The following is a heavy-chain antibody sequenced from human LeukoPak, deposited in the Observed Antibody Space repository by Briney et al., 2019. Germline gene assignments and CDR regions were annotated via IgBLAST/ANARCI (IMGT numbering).Heavy chain of an antibody. J-gene: IGHJ4*02. CDR2: IYYSGST. V-gene: IGHV4-39*01. Sequence: TSETLSLTCTVSGGSISSSSYYWGWIRQPPGKGLEWIGSIYYSGSTYYNPSLKSRVTISVDTSKNQFSLKLSSVTAADTAVYYCARQIPIFGVVIGSKHFDYWGQGTLVTVSS. CDR1: GGSISSSSYY. CDR3: ARQIPIFGVVIGSKHFDY. D-gene: IGHD3-3*01.